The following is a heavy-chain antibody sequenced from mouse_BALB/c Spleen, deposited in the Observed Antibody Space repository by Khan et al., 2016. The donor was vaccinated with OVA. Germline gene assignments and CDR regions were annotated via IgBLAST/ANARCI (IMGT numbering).Heavy chain of an antibody. J-gene: IGHJ4*01. V-gene: IGHV1S56*01. CDR1: GYTFTSYD. Sequence: QVQLQQSGPELVKPGALVKISCTASGYTFTSYDINWVKQRPGQGLEWIGWIYPGDGSTKYNAKFKGKAILTADKYSSTAYMQLRSLSSEHSAVYFSARGGLRGVAIDNGGKGTSDAVSS. CDR2: IYPGDGST. D-gene: IGHD1-1*02. CDR3: ARGGLRGVAIDN.